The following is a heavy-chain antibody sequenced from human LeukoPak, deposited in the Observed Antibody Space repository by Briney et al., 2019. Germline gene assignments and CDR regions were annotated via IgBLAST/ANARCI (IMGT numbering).Heavy chain of an antibody. Sequence: GGSLRLSCAASGFTVSSNYMSWVRQASGKGLEWVSVIDSGGSTYYADSVKGRFTISRDNFKNTLYLQINSLRAEDTAVYYCAKDAALGMDVWGQGTTVTVSS. CDR1: GFTVSSNY. V-gene: IGHV3-66*01. D-gene: IGHD6-25*01. CDR3: AKDAALGMDV. J-gene: IGHJ6*02. CDR2: IDSGGST.